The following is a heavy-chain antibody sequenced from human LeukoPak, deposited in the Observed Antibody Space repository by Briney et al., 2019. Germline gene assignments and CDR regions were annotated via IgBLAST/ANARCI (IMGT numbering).Heavy chain of an antibody. Sequence: PGGSLRLSCAASGFTFSTYELNWVRQAPGKGLEWVSYIGSSGRTIYYADSVKGRFTISRDNAKNSLYLQMNSLRAEDTAVYYCAELGITMIGGVWGKGTTVTISS. CDR2: IGSSGRTI. V-gene: IGHV3-48*03. J-gene: IGHJ6*04. CDR3: AELGITMIGGV. CDR1: GFTFSTYE. D-gene: IGHD3-10*02.